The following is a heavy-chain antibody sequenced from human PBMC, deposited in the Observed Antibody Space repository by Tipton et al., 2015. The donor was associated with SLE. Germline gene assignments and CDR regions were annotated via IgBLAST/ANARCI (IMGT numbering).Heavy chain of an antibody. CDR3: AGGEDSKYDV. J-gene: IGHJ6*02. CDR2: IYTTGST. D-gene: IGHD4-11*01. CDR1: GDSISSYY. Sequence: TLSLTCTVSGDSISSYYWGWIRQPAGKGLEWVGHIYTTGSTNYNPSLKTRVTMSIDTSKMQFSLRLSSVTAADTAVYFCAGGEDSKYDVWGQGTTVTVSS. V-gene: IGHV4-4*07.